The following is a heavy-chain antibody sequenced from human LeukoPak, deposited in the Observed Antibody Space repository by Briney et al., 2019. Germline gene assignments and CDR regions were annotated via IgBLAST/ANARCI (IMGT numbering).Heavy chain of an antibody. CDR3: AKGSKVLLFTRDHYMDV. CDR1: GFTFSSYG. Sequence: GGSLRLSCAASGFTFSSYGMHWVRQAPGKGLEWVAFIRHDGINKYYADSVKGRFTISRDNSKNTLYLQMNSLRAEDTAVYYCAKGSKVLLFTRDHYMDVWGKGTMVTISS. D-gene: IGHD2/OR15-2a*01. V-gene: IGHV3-30*02. CDR2: IRHDGINK. J-gene: IGHJ6*03.